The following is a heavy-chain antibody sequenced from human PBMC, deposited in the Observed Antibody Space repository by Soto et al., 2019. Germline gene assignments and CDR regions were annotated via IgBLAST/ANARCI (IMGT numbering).Heavy chain of an antibody. CDR3: ALAGDDCSTTSCYMIDY. J-gene: IGHJ4*02. D-gene: IGHD2-2*02. CDR2: INAGNGKT. CDR1: GYTFTTYA. V-gene: IGHV1-3*01. Sequence: QVQLVQSGVEVKKPGASVKVSCKASGYTFTTYAMHWVRQAPGQRLEWMGWINAGNGKTKYSQKFQGRVTITRDTYATTVYMELSRLRSEDTAVYYCALAGDDCSTTSCYMIDYWGQGTLVTVSS.